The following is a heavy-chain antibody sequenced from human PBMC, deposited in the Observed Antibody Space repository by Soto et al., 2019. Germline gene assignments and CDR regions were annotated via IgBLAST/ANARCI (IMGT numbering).Heavy chain of an antibody. J-gene: IGHJ6*02. V-gene: IGHV3-30-3*01. D-gene: IGHD3-10*01. CDR3: ARVFPYGSGSYHYYYGMDV. Sequence: GGSLRLSCAASGFTFSSYAVHWVRQAPGKGLEWVAVISYDGSNKYYADSVKGRFTISRDNSKNTLYLQMNSLRAEDTAVYYCARVFPYGSGSYHYYYGMDVWGQGTTVTVSS. CDR1: GFTFSSYA. CDR2: ISYDGSNK.